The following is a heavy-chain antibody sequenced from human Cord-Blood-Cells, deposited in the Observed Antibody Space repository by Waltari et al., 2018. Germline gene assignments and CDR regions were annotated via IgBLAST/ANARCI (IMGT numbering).Heavy chain of an antibody. J-gene: IGHJ4*02. D-gene: IGHD1-7*01. CDR1: GFTFSSYG. Sequence: QVQLVESGGGVVQPGRSLRLSCAASGFTFSSYGMHWVRQAPGKGLEWGAVISYDGSNKYYADSVKGRFTISRDNSKNTLYLQMNSLRAEDTAVYYCAKGNNWNYYFDYWGQGTLVTVSS. CDR2: ISYDGSNK. V-gene: IGHV3-30*18. CDR3: AKGNNWNYYFDY.